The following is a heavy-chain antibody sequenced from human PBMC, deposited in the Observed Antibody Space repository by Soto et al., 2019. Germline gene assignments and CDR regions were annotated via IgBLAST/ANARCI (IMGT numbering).Heavy chain of an antibody. Sequence: PGGSLRLSCAASGFTFSSYSMNWVRQAPGKGLEWVSSISSSSSYIYYADSVKGRFTISRDNAKNSLYLQMNSLRAEDTAVYYCARDLISRSGDYYYYYGMDVCGQGTTVTVS. J-gene: IGHJ6*02. CDR1: GFTFSSYS. D-gene: IGHD6-6*01. V-gene: IGHV3-21*01. CDR2: ISSSSSYI. CDR3: ARDLISRSGDYYYYYGMDV.